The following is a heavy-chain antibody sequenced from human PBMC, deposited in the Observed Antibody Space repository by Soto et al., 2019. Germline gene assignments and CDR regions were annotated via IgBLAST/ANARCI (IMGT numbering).Heavy chain of an antibody. Sequence: ASVKVSCKASGYTFTGYFMHWVRQAPGQGLEWMGWINPNSGDTNYPQKFQGWVTMTRDTSINTAYMEVSRLSSDDTAVYYCAREVAGGMDVWGQGTGVTVSS. CDR3: AREVAGGMDV. J-gene: IGHJ6*02. CDR2: INPNSGDT. V-gene: IGHV1-2*04. CDR1: GYTFTGYF.